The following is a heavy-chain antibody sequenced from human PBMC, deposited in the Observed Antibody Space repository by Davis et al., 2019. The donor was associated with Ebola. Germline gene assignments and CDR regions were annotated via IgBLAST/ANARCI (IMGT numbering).Heavy chain of an antibody. CDR3: AKVHPPTTVTTGWFDP. D-gene: IGHD4-17*01. Sequence: GESLKIPCAAPGFIFSSYAMSWVRRAPGKGLEWGSSISVRSITYHADSVKGRFTISRDNSKNTLYLQMNSLRAEDTAVYYCAKVHPPTTVTTGWFDPWGQGTLVTVSS. CDR2: ISVRSIT. J-gene: IGHJ5*02. V-gene: IGHV3-23*01. CDR1: GFIFSSYA.